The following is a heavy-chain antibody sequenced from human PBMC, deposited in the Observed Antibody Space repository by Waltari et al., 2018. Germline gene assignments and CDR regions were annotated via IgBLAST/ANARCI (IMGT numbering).Heavy chain of an antibody. CDR1: GFPFCYYG. Sequence: VHLVESGGDLVPPGRSLSLSCPTPGFPFCYYGLSRVRQAPGKRLEWVGFSRSKAYSGTSEYAASVKGRFTISRDDSKSIVYLQMNRLKTEDTARYYCARVKGSFWSGYCFDSWGQGTLVTVSS. V-gene: IGHV3-49*04. D-gene: IGHD3-3*01. CDR2: SRSKAYSGTS. CDR3: ARVKGSFWSGYCFDS. J-gene: IGHJ4*02.